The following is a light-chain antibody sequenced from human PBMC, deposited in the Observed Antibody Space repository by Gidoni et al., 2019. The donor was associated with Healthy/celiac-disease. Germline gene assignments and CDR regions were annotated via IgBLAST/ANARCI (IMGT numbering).Light chain of an antibody. Sequence: DIQMTQSPSTLSASVGDRVTITCRASQSISSCLNWYQQKPGKAPKLLIYAASSLESGVPSRFSGSGSGTEFTLTISSLQPDDFATYYCQQYYSYSYTFGQGTKLEIK. CDR3: QQYYSYSYT. CDR2: AAS. V-gene: IGKV1-5*01. CDR1: QSISSC. J-gene: IGKJ2*01.